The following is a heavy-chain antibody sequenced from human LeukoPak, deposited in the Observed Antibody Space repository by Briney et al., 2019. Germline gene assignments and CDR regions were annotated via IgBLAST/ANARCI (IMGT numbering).Heavy chain of an antibody. CDR1: GFTFTDYA. CDR2: ISSDGNVK. CDR3: VRDLTSGARFDY. D-gene: IGHD3-9*01. Sequence: PGGSLRLSCVGSGFTFTDYAIHWLRQAPGKGMESVAFISSDGNVKFYVDSVKGRSTISRDNFRNTVSLEMTTLRPEDTAVYYCVRDLTSGARFDYWGQGTLVTVSS. J-gene: IGHJ4*02. V-gene: IGHV3-30*04.